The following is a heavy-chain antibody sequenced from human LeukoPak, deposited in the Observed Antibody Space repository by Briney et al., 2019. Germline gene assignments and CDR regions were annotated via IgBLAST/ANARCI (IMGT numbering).Heavy chain of an antibody. CDR3: ARDLREGRGCDSARYAFDI. Sequence: GGSLRLSCAASGFTFSSYDMNWVRQAPGKGLEWVSVIRSSGSTIYYADSVKGRFTISRDNAKNTLYLQMKSLRAEETAVYYCARDLREGRGCDSARYAFDIWGQGTMVTVSS. J-gene: IGHJ3*02. CDR1: GFTFSSYD. D-gene: IGHD2-21*02. V-gene: IGHV3-48*03. CDR2: IRSSGSTI.